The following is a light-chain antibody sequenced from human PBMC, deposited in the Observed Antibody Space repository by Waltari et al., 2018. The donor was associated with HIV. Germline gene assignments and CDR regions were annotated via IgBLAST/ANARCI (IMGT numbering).Light chain of an antibody. J-gene: IGLJ3*02. CDR1: NSHIGNTF. Sequence: QSVLTQPPSASGPPGQRVIVSCSGSNSHIGNTFVYWYQHLPGTTPKLLLYKNDQRPSGVPDRFSGSKSGTSASLAISGLQSDDEADYYCAAWDDRLRTWMFGGGTKLTVL. V-gene: IGLV1-47*01. CDR3: AAWDDRLRTWM. CDR2: KND.